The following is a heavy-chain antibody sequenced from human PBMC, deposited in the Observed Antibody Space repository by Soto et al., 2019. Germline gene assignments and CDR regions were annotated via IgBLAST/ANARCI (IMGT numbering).Heavy chain of an antibody. CDR2: IYYSGST. Sequence: PSETLSLTCTVSGGSISSGDYYWSWIRQPPGKGLEWIGYIYYSGSTYYNPSLKSRVTISVDTSKNQFSLKLSSVTAADTAVYYCARADVSDFYYGSGSGNYFDYWGQGTRVTVYS. CDR1: GGSISSGDYY. CDR3: ARADVSDFYYGSGSGNYFDY. J-gene: IGHJ4*02. V-gene: IGHV4-30-4*01. D-gene: IGHD3-10*01.